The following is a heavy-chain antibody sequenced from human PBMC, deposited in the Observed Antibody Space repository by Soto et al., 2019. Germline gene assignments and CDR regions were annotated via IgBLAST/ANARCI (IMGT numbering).Heavy chain of an antibody. D-gene: IGHD1-1*01. CDR3: ASLEVSAEYGIDV. CDR2: IYYSGGT. CDR1: GGSISSYY. V-gene: IGHV4-59*01. J-gene: IGHJ6*02. Sequence: KTSDTVSLTCTVSGGSISSYYWSWIRQPPGKGLEWIGYIYYSGGTNYTPSLKSRVTISVDTSKNQFSLKLSSVTAADTAVYYCASLEVSAEYGIDVWGQGTTVTVSS.